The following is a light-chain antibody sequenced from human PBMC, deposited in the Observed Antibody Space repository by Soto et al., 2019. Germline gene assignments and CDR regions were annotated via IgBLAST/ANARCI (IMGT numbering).Light chain of an antibody. J-gene: IGKJ5*01. CDR1: QSISSY. V-gene: IGKV1-39*01. Sequence: DIQMTQSPSSLSASVGARVPITCRASQSISSYLNWYQQKPGKAPKLLIYAASSLQSGVPSRFSGSGSGTDFTLTISSLQPEDFATYYCQQSYSTPVTFGQGTRLE. CDR2: AAS. CDR3: QQSYSTPVT.